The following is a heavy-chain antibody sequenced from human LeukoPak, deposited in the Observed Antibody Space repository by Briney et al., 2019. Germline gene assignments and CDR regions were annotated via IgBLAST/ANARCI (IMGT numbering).Heavy chain of an antibody. Sequence: GASVKVSCKVSGYTVTELSMHWVRQSPGKGLEWMGGFDPEDGETIYAQKFQGRVTMTEDTSTDTAYMELSSLRSEDTAVYYCATAIYDFWSGYRFDYWGQGTLVTVSS. J-gene: IGHJ4*02. D-gene: IGHD3-3*01. CDR3: ATAIYDFWSGYRFDY. V-gene: IGHV1-24*01. CDR1: GYTVTELS. CDR2: FDPEDGET.